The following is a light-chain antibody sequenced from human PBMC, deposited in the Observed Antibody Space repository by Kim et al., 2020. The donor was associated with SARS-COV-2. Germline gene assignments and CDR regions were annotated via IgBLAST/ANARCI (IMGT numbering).Light chain of an antibody. V-gene: IGKV1-39*01. CDR1: RSIGNH. CDR3: QQSDITPYT. CDR2: GAS. J-gene: IGKJ2*01. Sequence: DIQMTQSPSSLSASVGDRVTITCRASRSIGNHLNWYQQRPGKAPNLLIFGASNLQSGVSSRFSGSDSGTDFTLTIRNLQPEDSATYYWQQSDITPYTFGQGTKLEIK.